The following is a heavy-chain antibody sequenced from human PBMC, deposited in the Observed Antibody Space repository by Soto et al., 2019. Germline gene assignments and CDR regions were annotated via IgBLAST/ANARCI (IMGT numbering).Heavy chain of an antibody. CDR3: ARAAVTDYQYHGMDV. CDR1: GFTFSTYG. V-gene: IGHV3-33*01. CDR2: IWYDGIDK. J-gene: IGHJ6*02. D-gene: IGHD4-17*01. Sequence: GGSLRLSCAASGFTFSTYGMHWVRQAPGKGLEWVAAIWYDGIDKYYAASVKGRFTISRDNSMNTVYLQMSSLRADDTAVYYCARAAVTDYQYHGMDVWGQGTTVTVSS.